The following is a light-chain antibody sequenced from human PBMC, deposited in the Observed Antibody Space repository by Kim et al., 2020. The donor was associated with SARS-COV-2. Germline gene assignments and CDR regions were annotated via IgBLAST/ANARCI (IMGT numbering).Light chain of an antibody. CDR1: SRYVGGYNY. V-gene: IGLV2-14*03. CDR2: DVT. CDR3: SSYTSSSILV. Sequence: QASLISCTGSSRYVGGYNYVSWSQPHPGKVPELMIFDVTVRPLGVSNRFSGSKSGNTASLTISGLQAEDEADYYCSSYTSSSILVFGGGTKLTVL. J-gene: IGLJ2*01.